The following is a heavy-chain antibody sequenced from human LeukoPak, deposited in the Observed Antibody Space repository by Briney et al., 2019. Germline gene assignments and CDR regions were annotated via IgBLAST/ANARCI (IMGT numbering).Heavy chain of an antibody. CDR2: LSSSGSAF. CDR3: ARSARLMKGVVEVTALDD. V-gene: IGHV3-48*03. D-gene: IGHD3-3*01. Sequence: GGSLRLSCEDSGFTFRSYEMNWVRQAPGQGLEWIAYLSSSGSAFSYADSVKGRFTIARDNAKNSVYLEMNSLRADDTAVYYCARSARLMKGVVEVTALDDWGQGTLVTVSS. CDR1: GFTFRSYE. J-gene: IGHJ4*02.